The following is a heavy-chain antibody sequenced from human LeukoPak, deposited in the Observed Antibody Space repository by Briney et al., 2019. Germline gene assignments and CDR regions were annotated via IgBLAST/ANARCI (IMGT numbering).Heavy chain of an antibody. J-gene: IGHJ4*02. D-gene: IGHD6-13*01. CDR2: ISYDGSNK. CDR1: GFTFSSYG. V-gene: IGHV3-30*18. Sequence: GRSLRFSCAASGFTFSSYGMHWVRQAPGKGLEWVAVISYDGSNKYYADSVKGRFTISRDNSKNTLYLQMNSLRAEDTAVYYCAKDRRVKQLVEKAHFDYWGQGTLVTVSS. CDR3: AKDRRVKQLVEKAHFDY.